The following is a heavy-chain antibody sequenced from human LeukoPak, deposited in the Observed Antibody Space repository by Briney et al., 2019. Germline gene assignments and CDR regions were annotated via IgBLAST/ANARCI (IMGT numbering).Heavy chain of an antibody. CDR3: AKLGYSSGWYWFDP. J-gene: IGHJ5*02. CDR2: IDYSGST. CDR1: GGSITSSTYY. D-gene: IGHD6-19*01. V-gene: IGHV4-39*01. Sequence: PSETLSLTYTVSGGSITSSTYYWGWIRQPPGKGLEWIESIDYSGSTNYNPSLKSRVTIFVDTSKNQFSLKLSSVTASDTALYYCAKLGYSSGWYWFDPWGQGTLVNVSS.